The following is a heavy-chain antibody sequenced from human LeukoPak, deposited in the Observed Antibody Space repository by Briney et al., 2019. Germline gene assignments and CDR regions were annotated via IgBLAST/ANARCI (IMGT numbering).Heavy chain of an antibody. Sequence: PGGSLRLSCAVSGITLSNYGMSWVRQAPGKGLEWVAGISGSGGSTIYADSVKGRFTISRDNPMNTLYLQMNSLRAEDTAFYFCAKRGVVIRVFLVGFHKEAFYFESWGQGALVTVSS. J-gene: IGHJ4*02. CDR2: ISGSGGST. V-gene: IGHV3-23*01. CDR3: AKRGVVIRVFLVGFHKEAFYFES. D-gene: IGHD3/OR15-3a*01. CDR1: GITLSNYG.